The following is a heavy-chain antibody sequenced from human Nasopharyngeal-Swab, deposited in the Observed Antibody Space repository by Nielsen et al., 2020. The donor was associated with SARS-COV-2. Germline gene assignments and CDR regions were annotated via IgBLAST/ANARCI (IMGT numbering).Heavy chain of an antibody. V-gene: IGHV3-49*04. CDR3: TRGRRPDANTLYFYMDV. CDR2: IRSTPYGATT. J-gene: IGHJ6*03. D-gene: IGHD1-14*01. Sequence: GGSLRLSCAASGFAFGSYAMNWVRQAPGKGLEWVSFIRSTPYGATTEYAASVKGRFTFSRDDSKSVVYLQINSLETEDTAVYYCTRGRRPDANTLYFYMDVWGKGTTVTVSS. CDR1: GFAFGSYA.